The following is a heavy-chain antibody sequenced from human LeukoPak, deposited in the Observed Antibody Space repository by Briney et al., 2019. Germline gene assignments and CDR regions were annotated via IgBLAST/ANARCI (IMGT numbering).Heavy chain of an antibody. CDR2: ISSNGGST. CDR3: ATTRLGLSGIY. V-gene: IGHV3-64*01. Sequence: GRSLRLSCTASGFTFDDYSINWVRQAPGKGLEYVSAISSNGGSTYYANSVKGRFTISRDNSKNTLYLQMGSLRAEDMAVYYCATTRLGLSGIYWGQGTLVTVSS. J-gene: IGHJ4*02. CDR1: GFTFDDYS. D-gene: IGHD1-1*01.